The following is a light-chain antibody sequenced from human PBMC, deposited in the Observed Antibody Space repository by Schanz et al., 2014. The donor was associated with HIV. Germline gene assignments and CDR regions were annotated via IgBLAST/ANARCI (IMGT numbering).Light chain of an antibody. V-gene: IGLV2-14*03. J-gene: IGLJ2*01. CDR1: SSDVGGYNY. Sequence: QSALTQPASVSGSPGQSITISCTGTSSDVGGYNYVSWYQQHPGKAPKLMIYDVINRPSGVSNRFSGSKSGNTASLTISGLQAEDEAEYFCSSYTGINSVIFGGGTKLTVL. CDR3: SSYTGINSVI. CDR2: DVI.